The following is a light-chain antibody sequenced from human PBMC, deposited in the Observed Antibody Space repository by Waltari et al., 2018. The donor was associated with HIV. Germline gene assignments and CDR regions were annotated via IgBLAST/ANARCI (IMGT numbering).Light chain of an antibody. V-gene: IGLV2-8*01. CDR2: EVN. J-gene: IGLJ2*01. CDR1: SRDFGAYHF. Sequence: QSALPQPPSASGPPEQSVTISCTRTSRDFGAYHFVPWYQQRPGQAPKLIIFEVNKRPSGVPDRFSGSKSVNTASLTVSGLQAEDEADYYCSSFAGTNSHVVFGGGTKLTVL. CDR3: SSFAGTNSHVV.